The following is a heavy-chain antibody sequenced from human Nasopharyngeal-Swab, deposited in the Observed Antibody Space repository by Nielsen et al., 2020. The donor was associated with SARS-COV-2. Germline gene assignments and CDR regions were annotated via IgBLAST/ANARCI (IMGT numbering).Heavy chain of an antibody. V-gene: IGHV1-2*04. D-gene: IGHD3-22*01. CDR3: ARVRYYYDSHGAFDI. CDR2: INPNSGGT. J-gene: IGHJ3*02. CDR1: GYSFTSYY. Sequence: ASVKVSCKASGYSFTSYYMHWVRQAPGQGLEWMGWINPNSGGTNYAQKFQGWVTMTRDTSISTAYMELSRLRSDDTAVYYCARVRYYYDSHGAFDIWGQGTMVTVSS.